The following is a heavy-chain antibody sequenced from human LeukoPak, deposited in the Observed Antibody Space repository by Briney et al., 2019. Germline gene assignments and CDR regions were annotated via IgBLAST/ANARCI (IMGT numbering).Heavy chain of an antibody. CDR2: IYPGDSDA. CDR3: ASRTTVVTGAFDI. CDR1: GYSFTSYW. D-gene: IGHD4-23*01. J-gene: IGHJ3*02. Sequence: GESLKISCKGSGYSFTSYWIGWVRQMPGKGLEWMGIIYPGDSDARYSPSFQGQVTISADKSISTAYLQWSSLKASDTAMYYCASRTTVVTGAFDIWGQGTMVTVSS. V-gene: IGHV5-51*01.